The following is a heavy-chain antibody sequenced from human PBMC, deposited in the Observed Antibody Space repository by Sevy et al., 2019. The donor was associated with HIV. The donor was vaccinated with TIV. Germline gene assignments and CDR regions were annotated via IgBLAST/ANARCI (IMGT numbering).Heavy chain of an antibody. D-gene: IGHD6-19*01. CDR1: EFMFSTYA. V-gene: IGHV3-30-3*01. CDR3: ARDAGYSTDWYPSDY. CDR2: ISYDGGRH. Sequence: GGSLRLSCAASEFMFSTYAMHWVRQAPGKGLEWVAVISYDGGRHYYADSVKGRFIISRDNSKNTLFLQMNSLRLEDTAFYYCARDAGYSTDWYPSDYWGQGTQVTVSS. J-gene: IGHJ4*02.